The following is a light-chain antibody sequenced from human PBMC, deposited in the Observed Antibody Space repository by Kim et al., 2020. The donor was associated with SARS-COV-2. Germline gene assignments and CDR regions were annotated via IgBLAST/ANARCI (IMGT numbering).Light chain of an antibody. Sequence: ASVVDRVTITCRASQSISSVLAWYQQKPGKAPKFLMHAASSLQSGVPSRFSGSGSGTDFTLTITSLQPEDFATYYCQQANSFPLAFGQGTRLEIK. J-gene: IGKJ5*01. V-gene: IGKV1-12*01. CDR2: AAS. CDR1: QSISSV. CDR3: QQANSFPLA.